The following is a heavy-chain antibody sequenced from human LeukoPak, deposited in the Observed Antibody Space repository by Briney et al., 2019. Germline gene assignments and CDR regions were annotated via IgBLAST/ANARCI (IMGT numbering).Heavy chain of an antibody. Sequence: SETLSLTCAVYGGSFSGYYWSWIRQPPGKGLEWIGEINHSGSTNYNPPLKSRVTISVDKSKNQFSLKLSSVTAAETAVYYCARGEDSSSWYEGNDAFDIWGQGTMVTVSS. CDR1: GGSFSGYY. J-gene: IGHJ3*02. D-gene: IGHD6-13*01. CDR3: ARGEDSSSWYEGNDAFDI. V-gene: IGHV4-34*01. CDR2: INHSGST.